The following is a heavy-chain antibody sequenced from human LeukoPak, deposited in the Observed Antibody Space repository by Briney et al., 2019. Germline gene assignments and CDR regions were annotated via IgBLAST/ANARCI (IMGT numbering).Heavy chain of an antibody. CDR2: IYYSGST. J-gene: IGHJ6*03. V-gene: IGHV4-39*07. D-gene: IGHD6-6*01. Sequence: PSETLSLTCTVSGGSISSSSYYWGWIRQPPGKGREWIGSIYYSGSTYYNPSLKSRVTISVDTSKNQFSLKLNSVTPEDTAVYYCARDRLRISIAARQRYYYYYMDVWGKGTTVTVSS. CDR1: GGSISSSSYY. CDR3: ARDRLRISIAARQRYYYYYMDV.